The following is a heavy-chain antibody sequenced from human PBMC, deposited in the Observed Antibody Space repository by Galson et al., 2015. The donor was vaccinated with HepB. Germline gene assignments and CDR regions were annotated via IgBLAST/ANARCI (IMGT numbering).Heavy chain of an antibody. V-gene: IGHV3-64D*06. D-gene: IGHD3-16*02. CDR1: GFTFSSYA. J-gene: IGHJ4*02. CDR2: ISSNGGST. CDR3: VKDPPGELSLSFDY. Sequence: SLRLSCAASGFTFSSYAMHWVRQAPGKGLEYVSAISSNGGSTYYADSVKGRFTISRDNSKNTLYLQMSSLRAEDTAVYYCVKDPPGELSLSFDYWGQGTLVTVSS.